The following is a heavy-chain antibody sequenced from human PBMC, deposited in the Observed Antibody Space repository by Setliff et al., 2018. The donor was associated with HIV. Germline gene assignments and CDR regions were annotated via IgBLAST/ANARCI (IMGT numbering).Heavy chain of an antibody. CDR1: GHTLTELS. CDR3: ARKYTGGPLDY. CDR2: FDPEDAET. D-gene: IGHD6-19*01. V-gene: IGHV1-24*01. Sequence: ASVKVSCKVSGHTLTELSMHWVRQAPGKGLEWMGGFDPEDAETIYAQNFQGRVTMTEDTSTDTAYMELSSLRSDDTAMYYCARKYTGGPLDYWGQGTLVTVPQ. J-gene: IGHJ4*02.